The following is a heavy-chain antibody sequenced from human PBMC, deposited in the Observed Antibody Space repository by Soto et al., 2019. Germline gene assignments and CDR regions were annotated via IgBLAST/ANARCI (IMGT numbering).Heavy chain of an antibody. Sequence: GGSLRLSCAASGFTFSSYGMHWVRQAPGKGLEWVAVISYDGSNKYYADSVKGRFTISRDNSKNTLYLQMNSLRAEDTAVYYCAKGSSGWIIENWSDPWGQGTLVTVSS. CDR1: GFTFSSYG. J-gene: IGHJ5*02. D-gene: IGHD6-19*01. CDR2: ISYDGSNK. V-gene: IGHV3-30*18. CDR3: AKGSSGWIIENWSDP.